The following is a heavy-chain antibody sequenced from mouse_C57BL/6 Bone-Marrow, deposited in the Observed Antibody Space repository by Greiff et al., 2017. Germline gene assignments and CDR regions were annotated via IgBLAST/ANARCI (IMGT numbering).Heavy chain of an antibody. CDR1: GFTFSSYG. D-gene: IGHD1-1*01. J-gene: IGHJ3*01. CDR3: ARLRLLRFAY. CDR2: ISSGGSYT. V-gene: IGHV5-6*01. Sequence: EVKLVESGGDLVKPGGSLKLSCAASGFTFSSYGMSWVRQTPDKRLEWVATISSGGSYTYYPDSVKGRFTIYRDNAKNTLYLQMSSLKSEDTAMYYCARLRLLRFAYWGQGTLVTVSA.